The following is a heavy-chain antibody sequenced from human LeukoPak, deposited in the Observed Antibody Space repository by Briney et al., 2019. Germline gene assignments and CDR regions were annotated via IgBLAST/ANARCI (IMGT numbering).Heavy chain of an antibody. J-gene: IGHJ4*02. CDR3: ASPGVGAFDY. CDR1: GGSLCGYY. D-gene: IGHD1-26*01. CDR2: IYHSVGT. V-gene: IGHV4-34*01. Sequence: GTLSLTCAVYGGSLCGYYWSWIRDPPGEGLGWRGEIYHSVGTNYTPPPPSRVTISVDTSKNQASLKLSSVTAADTAVYYCASPGVGAFDYWGQGTLVTVSS.